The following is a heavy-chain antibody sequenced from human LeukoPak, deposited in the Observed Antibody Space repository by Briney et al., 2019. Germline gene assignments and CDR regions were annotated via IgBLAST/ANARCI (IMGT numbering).Heavy chain of an antibody. V-gene: IGHV1-2*04. Sequence: ASVKVSCKASGYTFTGYYMHWVRQAPGQGLEWMGWINPNSGGTNYAQKFQGWVTMTRDTSISTAYTELSRLRSDDTAVYYCARDYGDSVGYGMDVWGQGTTVTVSS. J-gene: IGHJ6*02. D-gene: IGHD4-17*01. CDR3: ARDYGDSVGYGMDV. CDR2: INPNSGGT. CDR1: GYTFTGYY.